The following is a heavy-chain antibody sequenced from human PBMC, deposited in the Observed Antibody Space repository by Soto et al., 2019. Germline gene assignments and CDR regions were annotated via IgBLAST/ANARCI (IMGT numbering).Heavy chain of an antibody. CDR3: AKAPPLDYCSGGSCYSIRPNWFDP. D-gene: IGHD2-15*01. V-gene: IGHV3-23*01. CDR2: ISGSGGST. CDR1: GFTFSSYA. Sequence: QPGGSLRLSCAASGFTFSSYAMSWVHQAPGKGLEWVSAISGSGGSTYYADSVKGRFTISRDNSKNTLYLQMNSLRAEDTAVYYCAKAPPLDYCSGGSCYSIRPNWFDPWGQGTLVTVSS. J-gene: IGHJ5*02.